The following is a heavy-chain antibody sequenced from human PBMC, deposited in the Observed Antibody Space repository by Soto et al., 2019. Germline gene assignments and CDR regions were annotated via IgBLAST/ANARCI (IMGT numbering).Heavy chain of an antibody. CDR3: AHRVLRTVFGLVTTTAIYFDF. Sequence: QITLNESGPTQVKPRQTLTLTCTFSGFSLTTSGVGVGWIRQSPGKAPEWLALIYWDDDKRYSPSLKSRLTNTKETSKNQVVLTMADLDPADTATYYCAHRVLRTVFGLVTTTAIYFDFWGQGTPVAVSS. D-gene: IGHD3-3*01. CDR2: IYWDDDK. J-gene: IGHJ4*02. V-gene: IGHV2-5*02. CDR1: GFSLTTSGVG.